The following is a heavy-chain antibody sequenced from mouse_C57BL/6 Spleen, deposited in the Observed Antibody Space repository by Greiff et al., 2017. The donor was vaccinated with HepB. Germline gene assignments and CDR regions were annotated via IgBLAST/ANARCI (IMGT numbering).Heavy chain of an antibody. V-gene: IGHV5-4*01. CDR3: ARDRSNYDPYYAMDY. D-gene: IGHD2-5*01. CDR1: GFTFSSYA. J-gene: IGHJ4*01. Sequence: DVMLVESGGGLVKPGGSLKLSCAASGFTFSSYAMSWVRQTPEKRLEWVATISDGGSYTYYPDNVKGRFTISRDNAKNNLYLQMSHLKSEDTAMYYCARDRSNYDPYYAMDYWGQGTSVTVSS. CDR2: ISDGGSYT.